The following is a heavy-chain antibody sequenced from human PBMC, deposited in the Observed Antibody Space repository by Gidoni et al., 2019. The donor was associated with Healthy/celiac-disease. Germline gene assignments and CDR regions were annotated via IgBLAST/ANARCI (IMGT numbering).Heavy chain of an antibody. J-gene: IGHJ4*02. D-gene: IGHD3-16*02. CDR2: ISSRSSYI. Sequence: EVQLVESGGGLVKPGGSLRLSCAASGFTFSSYSMNWVRQAPGKGLGWVASISSRSSYIYDADSVKSRFTISRDNAKNSLYLQMNSLRAEDTAVYYCARASPGQVGGVIVHFDYWGQGTLVTVSS. V-gene: IGHV3-21*01. CDR3: ARASPGQVGGVIVHFDY. CDR1: GFTFSSYS.